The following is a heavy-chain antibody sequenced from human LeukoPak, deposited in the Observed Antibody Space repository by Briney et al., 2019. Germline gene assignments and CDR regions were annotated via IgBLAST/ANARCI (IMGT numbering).Heavy chain of an antibody. D-gene: IGHD3-22*01. V-gene: IGHV3-9*01. Sequence: PGRSLRLSCAASGFTFDDYAMHWVRQAPGKGLEWVSGISWNSGSIGYADSVKGRLTISRDNAKNSLYLQMNSLRAEDTALYYCAKDYYDSSGYYYSPNDAFDIWGQGTMVTVSS. CDR3: AKDYYDSSGYYYSPNDAFDI. CDR2: ISWNSGSI. J-gene: IGHJ3*02. CDR1: GFTFDDYA.